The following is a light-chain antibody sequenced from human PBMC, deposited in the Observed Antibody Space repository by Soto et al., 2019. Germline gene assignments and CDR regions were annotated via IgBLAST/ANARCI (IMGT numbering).Light chain of an antibody. CDR2: EVY. CDR3: SAYAGSSTWV. V-gene: IGLV2-8*01. CDR1: SSDVGGYNY. J-gene: IGLJ2*01. Sequence: QSAPTQPPSVSGSPGQSVTFSCTGTSSDVGGYNYVSWYQQYPGKAPKLMIYEVYKRHSGVPDRFSGSKSGNTASLTVSGLQPEDEADYYCSAYAGSSTWVFGGGTKLTVL.